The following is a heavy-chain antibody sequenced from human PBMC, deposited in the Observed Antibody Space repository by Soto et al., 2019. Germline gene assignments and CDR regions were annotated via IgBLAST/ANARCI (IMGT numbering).Heavy chain of an antibody. Sequence: QVQLVQSGAEVRNPVASVKVSCEASGYTFTSYDIYWVRQATGQGLEWMGWLNPNTGNSGYAQKFQGRITVTSDTSINTVHMELSSLRSEDTAVYYCARRAETNGWNGFGADKYYFDFWGQGTLVTVSS. D-gene: IGHD1-1*01. J-gene: IGHJ4*02. CDR2: LNPNTGNS. CDR3: ARRAETNGWNGFGADKYYFDF. V-gene: IGHV1-8*01. CDR1: GYTFTSYD.